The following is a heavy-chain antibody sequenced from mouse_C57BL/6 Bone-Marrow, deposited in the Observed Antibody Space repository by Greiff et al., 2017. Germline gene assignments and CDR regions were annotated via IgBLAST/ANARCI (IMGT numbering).Heavy chain of an antibody. Sequence: VQVVESGPELVKPGASVKMSCKASGYTFTTYPIEWMKQNHGKSLEWIGNFHPYNDDTRYNEKFKGKATLTVEKSSSTVYLELSRLTSDDSAVYDCERGGNYGGYYFDYWGQGTTLTVSS. CDR2: FHPYNDDT. J-gene: IGHJ2*01. CDR3: ERGGNYGGYYFDY. V-gene: IGHV1-47*01. CDR1: GYTFTTYP. D-gene: IGHD2-1*01.